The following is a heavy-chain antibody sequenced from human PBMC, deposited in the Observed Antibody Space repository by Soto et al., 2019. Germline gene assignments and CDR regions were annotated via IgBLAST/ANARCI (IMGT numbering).Heavy chain of an antibody. CDR3: ARDLGPRRDGYNYGY. Sequence: ASVKVSCKASGYTFTSYCISWVRQAPGQGLEWMGWISAYNGNTNYAQKLQGRVTMTTDTSTSTAYMELRSLRSDDTAVYYCARDLGPRRDGYNYGYWGQGTLVTVSS. D-gene: IGHD5-12*01. CDR2: ISAYNGNT. CDR1: GYTFTSYC. J-gene: IGHJ4*02. V-gene: IGHV1-18*01.